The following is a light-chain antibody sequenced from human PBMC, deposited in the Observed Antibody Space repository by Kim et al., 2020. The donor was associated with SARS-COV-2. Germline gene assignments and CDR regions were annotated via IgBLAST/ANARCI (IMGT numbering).Light chain of an antibody. CDR1: QDISNY. CDR3: QHCESHPRA. Sequence: DIQMTQSPSSLSASVGDRVTITCQASQDISNYLNWYQQKPGKAPKLLIYDASNLETGVPSRFSGRGSGTDFTFTISSLQPGDIATYYCQHCESHPRAFGQRTQVDIK. V-gene: IGKV1-33*01. CDR2: DAS. J-gene: IGKJ1*01.